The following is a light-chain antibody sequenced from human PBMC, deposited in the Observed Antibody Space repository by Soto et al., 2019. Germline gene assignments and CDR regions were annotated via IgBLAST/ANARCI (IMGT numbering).Light chain of an antibody. CDR1: QDISNY. J-gene: IGKJ4*01. CDR2: DAS. V-gene: IGKV1-33*01. Sequence: DIQMTQSPSSLSASVGDRVTITCQASQDISNYLNWYQQKPGKAPKLLIYDASNLETGVPSRFSGSGSGTDFTFTISSLQPEDIATYYCQQRSAWPLTFGGGTKVEIK. CDR3: QQRSAWPLT.